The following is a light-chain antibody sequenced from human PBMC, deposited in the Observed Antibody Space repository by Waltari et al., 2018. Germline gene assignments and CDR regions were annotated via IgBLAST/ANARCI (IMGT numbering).Light chain of an antibody. J-gene: IGLJ1*01. V-gene: IGLV1-40*01. CDR3: QSYDTSLGGSYV. CDR1: SSNIGTPYA. Sequence: VLTQPPSVSGAPGQRVTTSCTGSSSNIGTPYALNWYQQLPGTAPKLLIHAGFSRPSGVPDRFSGSRSGASASLAITGLQAEDEGDYYCQSYDTSLGGSYVFGSGTKVTVL. CDR2: AGF.